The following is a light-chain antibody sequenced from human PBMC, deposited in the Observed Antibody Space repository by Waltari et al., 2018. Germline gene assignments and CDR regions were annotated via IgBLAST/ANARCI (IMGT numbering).Light chain of an antibody. CDR1: TGAVTSDYY. J-gene: IGLJ3*02. V-gene: IGLV7-43*01. CDR3: LLYYGGPWV. CDR2: ITR. Sequence: QTVVTQEPSLTVSPGGTVTLTCASSTGAVTSDYYPNWFQQKPGQAPRALIHITRVRYSGTPTRFSGSLRGDKAALTRSGVQPEDEADYYCLLYYGGPWVFGGGTKVTVL.